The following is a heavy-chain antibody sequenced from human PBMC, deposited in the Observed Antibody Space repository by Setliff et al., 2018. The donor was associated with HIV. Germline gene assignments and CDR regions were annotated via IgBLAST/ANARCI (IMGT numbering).Heavy chain of an antibody. CDR1: GGTFNSYA. Sequence: ASVKVSCKASGGTFNSYALSWVRQAPGQGLQWVGRVIPIFHTANYAQRFQGRVTITADESTSTAYMELSSLRSEDTAIYYCARDDRWVYNDYLDYWGQGTLVTVS. J-gene: IGHJ4*02. CDR2: VIPIFHTA. V-gene: IGHV1-69*13. CDR3: ARDDRWVYNDYLDY. D-gene: IGHD3-10*01.